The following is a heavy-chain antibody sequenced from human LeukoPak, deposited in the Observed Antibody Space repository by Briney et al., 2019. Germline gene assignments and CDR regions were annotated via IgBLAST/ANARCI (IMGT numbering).Heavy chain of an antibody. Sequence: ASVKVSCKASGYTFTSYGISWVRQAPGQGLEWMGWISAYNGNTNYAQKLQGRVTTTTDTSTSTAYMELRSLRSDDTAVYYCARVDPYYDFWSGYSRSPFDYWGQGTLVTVSS. CDR1: GYTFTSYG. CDR3: ARVDPYYDFWSGYSRSPFDY. V-gene: IGHV1-18*01. J-gene: IGHJ4*02. D-gene: IGHD3-3*01. CDR2: ISAYNGNT.